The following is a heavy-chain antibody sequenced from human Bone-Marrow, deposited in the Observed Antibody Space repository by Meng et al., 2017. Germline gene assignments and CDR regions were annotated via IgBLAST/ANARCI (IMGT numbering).Heavy chain of an antibody. J-gene: IGHJ4*02. CDR3: ARGDNYDILTGYPY. CDR1: GFTFSYYN. Sequence: GESLKISCAASGFTFSYYNMHWVRQTPGEGLVWVSRINTDASITTYADSVKGRFTISRDNAKNSLYLQMNSLRAEDTAVYYCARGDNYDILTGYPYWGQGTLVTVSS. V-gene: IGHV3-74*03. CDR2: INTDASIT. D-gene: IGHD3-9*01.